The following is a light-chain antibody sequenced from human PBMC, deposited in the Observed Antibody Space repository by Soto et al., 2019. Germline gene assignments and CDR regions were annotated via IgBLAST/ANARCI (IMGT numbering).Light chain of an antibody. Sequence: QSALTQPASVSGSPGQSITISCTETSSDVGAYNYVSWYQQHPGKAPKLMIYDVSNRPSGVSNRFSGSKSGNTASLTISGLQAEDEAHYYCSSYTSSSTFVVFGGGTKLTVL. CDR1: SSDVGAYNY. J-gene: IGLJ2*01. V-gene: IGLV2-14*01. CDR3: SSYTSSSTFVV. CDR2: DVS.